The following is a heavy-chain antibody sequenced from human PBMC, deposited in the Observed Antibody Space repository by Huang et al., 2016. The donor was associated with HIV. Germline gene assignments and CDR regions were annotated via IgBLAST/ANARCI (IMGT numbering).Heavy chain of an antibody. V-gene: IGHV3-74*01. Sequence: EVQLVESGGGLVQPGGSLRLSCAASGFTFSSYWMHWVRQAPGKGLVGASRINSDGTSSGYADSVKGRFTIARDNAKNTLYLQMNSLRAEDTAVYYCVRDPRIQSWLNYFDYWGQGTLVSVSS. D-gene: IGHD3-22*01. J-gene: IGHJ4*02. CDR2: INSDGTSS. CDR1: GFTFSSYW. CDR3: VRDPRIQSWLNYFDY.